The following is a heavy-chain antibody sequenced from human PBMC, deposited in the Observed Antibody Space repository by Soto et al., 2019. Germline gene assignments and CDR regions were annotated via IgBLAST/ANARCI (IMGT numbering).Heavy chain of an antibody. Sequence: QVQLVQSGAEVKKPGASVKVSCKASGYTFTSYGISWVRQAPGQGLEWMGWISAYNGNTNYAQKLQGGVTITTDTATSTAYMELRGLRADDTAGYYCARDWLGDTYYWGQGTLVTVTA. J-gene: IGHJ4*02. CDR3: ARDWLGDTYY. CDR1: GYTFTSYG. CDR2: ISAYNGNT. V-gene: IGHV1-18*01. D-gene: IGHD2-21*01.